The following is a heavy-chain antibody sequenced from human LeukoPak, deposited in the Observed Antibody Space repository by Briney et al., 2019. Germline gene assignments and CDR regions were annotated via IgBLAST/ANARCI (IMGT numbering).Heavy chain of an antibody. CDR2: LYYTWDS. CDR3: ARVVVVAASGEEVLYPPNAFDA. J-gene: IGHJ3*01. CDR1: AVPFTNGDYY. D-gene: IGHD2-15*01. Sequence: SQTLSMTNSVSAVPFTNGDYYWTWIRHLPGKSLEWLVSLYYTWDSSYRPSLKSRLTVSSDTSSGQFFLYLRSVTAADTAVYYCARVVVVAASGEEVLYPPNAFDAWGPGTIVTVSS. V-gene: IGHV4-31*03.